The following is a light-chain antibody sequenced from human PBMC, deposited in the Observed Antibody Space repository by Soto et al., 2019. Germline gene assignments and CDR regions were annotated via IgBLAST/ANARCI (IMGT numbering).Light chain of an antibody. J-gene: IGKJ1*01. CDR1: QGISNY. CDR3: QKYNSAPWT. CDR2: AAS. V-gene: IGKV1-27*01. Sequence: DIQMTQSPSSLSASVGDRVTITCRASQGISNYFAWYQQKPGKVPKLLIYAASTLQSGVPSRFSGSGSGADFTLTISRLPPEDVATYHCQKYNSAPWTFGQGTKVEIK.